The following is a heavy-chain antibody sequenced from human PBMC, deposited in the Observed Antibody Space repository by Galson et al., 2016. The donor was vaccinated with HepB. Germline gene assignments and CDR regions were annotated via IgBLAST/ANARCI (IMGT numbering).Heavy chain of an antibody. CDR3: ARPTQPGPRGPTYYYYFVMDV. V-gene: IGHV3-11*01. Sequence: SLRLSCAASGFIFSDYYMSWVRQAPGKGLEWVSYITGSGRTIFYADSVKGRFTISRDNAKNSLYLQMNSLRAEDTAVYYCARPTQPGPRGPTYYYYFVMDVWGQGTTVTVSS. J-gene: IGHJ6*02. D-gene: IGHD1-1*01. CDR1: GFIFSDYY. CDR2: ITGSGRTI.